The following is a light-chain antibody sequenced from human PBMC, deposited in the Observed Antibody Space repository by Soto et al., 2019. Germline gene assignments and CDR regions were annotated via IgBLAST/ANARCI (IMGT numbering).Light chain of an antibody. Sequence: EIVMTQSPATLSVSPGERATLSCRASQFVSSNLAWYQQKPGQAPRLLIHGASTRATGIPARFSGSGSGTEFTLIINSLQSEDFAVYYCQQYHDWPPWTFGQGTKVEIK. J-gene: IGKJ1*01. CDR2: GAS. CDR1: QFVSSN. V-gene: IGKV3-15*01. CDR3: QQYHDWPPWT.